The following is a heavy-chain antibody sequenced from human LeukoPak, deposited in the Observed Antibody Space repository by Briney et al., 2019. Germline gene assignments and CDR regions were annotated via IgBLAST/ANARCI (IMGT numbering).Heavy chain of an antibody. V-gene: IGHV3-23*01. CDR3: AKDSSYYYGSTCYIDY. CDR1: GFTFSSYA. J-gene: IGHJ4*02. Sequence: GGSLRLSCAASGFTFSSYAMSWVRQAPGKGLEWVSGISGSGDNTYYADSVKGRFTISRDNSKNTLYLQMNSLRAEDTAVYYCAKDSSYYYGSTCYIDYWGQGALVTVSS. CDR2: ISGSGDNT. D-gene: IGHD3-22*01.